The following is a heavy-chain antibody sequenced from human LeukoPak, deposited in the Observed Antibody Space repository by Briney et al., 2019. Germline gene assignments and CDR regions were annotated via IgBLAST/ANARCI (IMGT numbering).Heavy chain of an antibody. CDR2: ISYDGSNK. Sequence: VRSLRISCAASGFTFSSYAMHWVRQVPCKGLDLVAVISYDGSNKYYADSVKGRFTISRDNSKNTLYLQMNSLRAEDTAVYYCARNEYSSSSVWFYFDYWGQGTLVTVSS. D-gene: IGHD6-6*01. CDR3: ARNEYSSSSVWFYFDY. V-gene: IGHV3-30*01. J-gene: IGHJ4*02. CDR1: GFTFSSYA.